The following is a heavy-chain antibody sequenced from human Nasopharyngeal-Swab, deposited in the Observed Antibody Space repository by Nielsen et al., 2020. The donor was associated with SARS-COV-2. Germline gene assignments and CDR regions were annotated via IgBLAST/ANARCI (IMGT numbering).Heavy chain of an antibody. D-gene: IGHD3-3*01. CDR3: AKPLTTEGGDY. Sequence: GGSLRLSCAASGFTFDDYAMHWVRQAPGKGLEWVSGISWNSGSIGYADSVKGRFTISRDNAKNSLYLQMNSLRAEDTALYYCAKPLTTEGGDYWGQGTLVTVSS. CDR1: GFTFDDYA. J-gene: IGHJ4*02. CDR2: ISWNSGSI. V-gene: IGHV3-9*01.